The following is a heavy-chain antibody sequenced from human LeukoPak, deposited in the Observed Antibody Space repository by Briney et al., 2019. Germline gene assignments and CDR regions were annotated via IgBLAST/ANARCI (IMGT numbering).Heavy chain of an antibody. Sequence: SETLSLTCAVYGGSFSGYYWSWIRQPPGKGLEWIGEINHSGSTNYNPSLKSRVTISVGTSKNQFSLKLSSVTAADTAMYFCARSGYSFLVDSWGQGTLVTVSS. D-gene: IGHD5-18*01. J-gene: IGHJ4*02. CDR1: GGSFSGYY. CDR2: INHSGST. CDR3: ARSGYSFLVDS. V-gene: IGHV4-34*01.